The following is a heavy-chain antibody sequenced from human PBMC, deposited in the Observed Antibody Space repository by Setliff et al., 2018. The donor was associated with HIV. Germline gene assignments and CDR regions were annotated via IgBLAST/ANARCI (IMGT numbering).Heavy chain of an antibody. D-gene: IGHD4-4*01. CDR3: ARDPEKGDHYNYDF. V-gene: IGHV4-59*01. CDR2: VYSTGST. J-gene: IGHJ4*02. CDR1: GDSINNYY. Sequence: LSLTCTVSGDSINNYYWSWIRQPPGKGLEWIGYVYSTGSTNSKSSLKSRVTISVDTSKNQFSLKVNSVTAADTAVYYCARDPEKGDHYNYDFWGQGTLVTVSS.